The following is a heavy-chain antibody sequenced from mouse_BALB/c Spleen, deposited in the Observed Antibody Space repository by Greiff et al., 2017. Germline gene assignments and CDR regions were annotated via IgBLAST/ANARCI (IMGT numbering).Heavy chain of an antibody. D-gene: IGHD1-1*01. J-gene: IGHJ3*01. V-gene: IGHV14-3*02. Sequence: QLQQSGAELVKPGASVKLSCTASGFNIKDTYMHWVKQRPEQGLEWIGRIDPANGNTKYDPKFQGKATITADTSSNTAYLQLSSLTSEDTAVYYCARGYYGSSYGFAYWGQGTLVTVSA. CDR3: ARGYYGSSYGFAY. CDR2: IDPANGNT. CDR1: GFNIKDTY.